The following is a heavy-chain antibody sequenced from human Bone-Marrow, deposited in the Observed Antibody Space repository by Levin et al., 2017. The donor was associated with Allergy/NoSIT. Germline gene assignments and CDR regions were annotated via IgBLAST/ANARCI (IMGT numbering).Heavy chain of an antibody. J-gene: IGHJ4*02. D-gene: IGHD3-10*01. CDR2: MNPNSGRT. CDR3: LRDVDGSRDY. CDR1: GYSFTSFD. V-gene: IGHV1-8*01. Sequence: GESLKISCQASGYSFTSFDINWVRQATGQGLEYMGWMNPNSGRTGYAQKFQGRISMTRDTSINTAYMELSSLRFEDTAMYYCLRDVDGSRDYWGQGTLVTVSS.